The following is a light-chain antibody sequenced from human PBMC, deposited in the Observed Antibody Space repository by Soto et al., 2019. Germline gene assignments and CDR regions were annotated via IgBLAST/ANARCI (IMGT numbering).Light chain of an antibody. CDR2: AAS. Sequence: IEVTQSPSSLSASVGDRVTITCRASQTISTYLHWYQQKAGEAPKLLIYAASNLQAGVPSRFSGSGSGTDFTLTISSLQPEDFATYYCQQSYSTPFTFGQGTRLEIK. J-gene: IGKJ5*01. CDR3: QQSYSTPFT. CDR1: QTISTY. V-gene: IGKV1-39*01.